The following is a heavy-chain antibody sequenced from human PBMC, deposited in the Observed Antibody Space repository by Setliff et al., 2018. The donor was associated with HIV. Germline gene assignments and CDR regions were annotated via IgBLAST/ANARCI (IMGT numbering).Heavy chain of an antibody. J-gene: IGHJ6*03. CDR1: GGSISSVSYY. CDR3: AGEATVTHNYYYYYSIDV. V-gene: IGHV4-61*09. CDR2: IYTSGNT. Sequence: PSETLSLTCTVSGGSISSVSYYWSWLREPAGKGLEWIGHIYTSGNTNYNPSPKSRVTISVATSKNPFSLKLSSVTAADTAVYSCAGEATVTHNYYYYYSIDVWGKGTTVTVSS. D-gene: IGHD4-17*01.